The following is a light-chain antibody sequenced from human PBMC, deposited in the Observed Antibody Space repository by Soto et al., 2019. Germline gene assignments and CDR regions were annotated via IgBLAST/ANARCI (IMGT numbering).Light chain of an antibody. V-gene: IGLV2-23*01. J-gene: IGLJ1*01. Sequence: QSALTQPASVSGSPGQSITISCTGTSSDVGNFNLVSWYQQHPGKAPKLMIYEGSKRPSGVSNRFSGSKSDNTASLTISGLQAEDEADYYCCLYTSSSILYVFGTGTKLTVL. CDR3: CLYTSSSILYV. CDR1: SSDVGNFNL. CDR2: EGS.